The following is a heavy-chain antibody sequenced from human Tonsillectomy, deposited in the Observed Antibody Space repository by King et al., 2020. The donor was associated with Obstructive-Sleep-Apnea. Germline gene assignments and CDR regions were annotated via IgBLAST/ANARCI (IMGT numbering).Heavy chain of an antibody. Sequence: TLKESGPTLVKPTQTLTLTCTFSGFSLSTSGVGVGWIRQPPGKALEWLALLYWDDDKRYSPSLKIRLTIPKDTSKNQVVLTMTNMDPVDTATYYCAHSYYDFWSGSSAYYYGMHVWGQGTTVTVSS. D-gene: IGHD3-3*01. V-gene: IGHV2-5*02. CDR2: LYWDDDK. J-gene: IGHJ6*02. CDR3: AHSYYDFWSGSSAYYYGMHV. CDR1: GFSLSTSGVG.